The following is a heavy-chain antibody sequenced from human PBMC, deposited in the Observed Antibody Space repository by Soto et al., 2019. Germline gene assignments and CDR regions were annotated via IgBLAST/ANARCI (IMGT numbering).Heavy chain of an antibody. CDR3: ARSPSGYGDFGF. D-gene: IGHD6-25*01. J-gene: IGHJ4*02. CDR1: GGSISSGDYY. CDR2: IYYSGTT. V-gene: IGHV4-30-4*01. Sequence: QVQLQESGPGLVKPSQTLSLTCTFSGGSISSGDYYWSWIRQPPGKGLEWIGYIYYSGTTYYNPSLKSRLTISTDTSKNQLSLKLTSVSAADTAVYYCARSPSGYGDFGFWGQGTLVTVSS.